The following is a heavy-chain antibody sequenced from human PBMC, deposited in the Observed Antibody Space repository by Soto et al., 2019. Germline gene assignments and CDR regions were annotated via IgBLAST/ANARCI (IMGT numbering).Heavy chain of an antibody. Sequence: GGSLRLSCAASGFTFSSYAMSWVRQAPGKGLEWASAISGSGGSAYYADSVKGRFTISRDNSKNTLYLQMNSLRAEDTAVYYCATDDTSWGSGSYYNPWGQGTLVNV. CDR3: ATDDTSWGSGSYYNP. J-gene: IGHJ5*02. V-gene: IGHV3-23*01. CDR1: GFTFSSYA. CDR2: ISGSGGSA. D-gene: IGHD3-10*01.